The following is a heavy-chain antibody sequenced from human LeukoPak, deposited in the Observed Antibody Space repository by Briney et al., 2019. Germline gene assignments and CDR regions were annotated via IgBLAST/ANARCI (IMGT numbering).Heavy chain of an antibody. Sequence: ASVKVSCKASGYTFTGYYIHWVRQAPGQGLEWMGWINPNSDVTNYAQIFQGRVTMTRDTSISTAYMELSRLGSDDTAVYYCARDGILTGDYYYYMDVWGKGTTVTISS. J-gene: IGHJ6*03. CDR3: ARDGILTGDYYYYMDV. D-gene: IGHD3-9*01. CDR1: GYTFTGYY. CDR2: INPNSDVT. V-gene: IGHV1-2*02.